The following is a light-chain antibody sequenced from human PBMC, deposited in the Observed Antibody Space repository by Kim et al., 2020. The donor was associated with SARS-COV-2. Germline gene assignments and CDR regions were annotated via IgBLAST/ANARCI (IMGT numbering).Light chain of an antibody. CDR2: VGTGGIVG. V-gene: IGLV9-49*01. CDR3: GADHGSGSNFVWV. J-gene: IGLJ3*02. CDR1: SGYSNYK. Sequence: CTLSSGYSNYKVDWYQQSPGKGPRFVMRVGTGGIVGSKGDGIPARFSVLGSGLNRYLTIKNIQEEDESDYHCGADHGSGSNFVWVFGGGTQLTVL.